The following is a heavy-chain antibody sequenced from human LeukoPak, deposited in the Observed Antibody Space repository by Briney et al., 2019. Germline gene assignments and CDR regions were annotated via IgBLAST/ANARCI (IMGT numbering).Heavy chain of an antibody. J-gene: IGHJ3*02. V-gene: IGHV3-30*18. CDR3: AKKGDMNGGAFDI. Sequence: GGSLRLSCAASGFTFSSYGMHWVRQAPGKGLEWVAVISYDGSNKYYADSVKGRFTISRDNSKSTLYLQMNSLRAEDTAVYYYAKKGDMNGGAFDIWGQGTMVTVSS. CDR1: GFTFSSYG. D-gene: IGHD2-15*01. CDR2: ISYDGSNK.